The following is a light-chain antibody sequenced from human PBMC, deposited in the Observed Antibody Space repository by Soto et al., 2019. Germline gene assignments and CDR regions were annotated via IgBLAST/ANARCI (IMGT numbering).Light chain of an antibody. CDR2: EVS. CDR1: SSDVGGYNY. Sequence: QSALTQPASVSGSPGQWITISCTGTSSDVGGYNYVSWYQQHPGKAPKLLIYEVSNRPSRVSNRFSGSKSGNAASLTISGLHAEDEADYYCTSYTSSNTYVFGTGTKLTVL. J-gene: IGLJ1*01. CDR3: TSYTSSNTYV. V-gene: IGLV2-14*01.